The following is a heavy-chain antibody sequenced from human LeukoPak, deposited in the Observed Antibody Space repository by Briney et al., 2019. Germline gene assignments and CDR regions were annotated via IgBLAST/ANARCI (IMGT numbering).Heavy chain of an antibody. CDR3: ARARRGTFARYYFDY. Sequence: GGSLRLSCAASGFTFSDYYMSWIRQAPGKGLEWVSYISSSGSTIYYADSVKGRFTISRDNAKNSLYLQMNSLRAEDTAVYYCARARRGTFARYYFDYWGQGTLVTVSS. CDR1: GFTFSDYY. J-gene: IGHJ4*02. CDR2: ISSSGSTI. D-gene: IGHD3-16*01. V-gene: IGHV3-11*04.